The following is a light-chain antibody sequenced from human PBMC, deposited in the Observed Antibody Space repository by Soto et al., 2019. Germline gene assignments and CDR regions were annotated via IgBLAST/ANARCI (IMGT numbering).Light chain of an antibody. V-gene: IGLV2-14*01. CDR1: STDVGRYNY. J-gene: IGLJ1*01. CDR2: GVS. CDR3: TSYTSDSTYV. Sequence: QSVLTQAASVSGSPGQSITISCTGTSTDVGRYNYVSWYQQHPGKAPKLMVYGVSNRPSWVSNRFSGSKSGITASLTISGLQAEDEADYYCTSYTSDSTYVFGTGTKVTGL.